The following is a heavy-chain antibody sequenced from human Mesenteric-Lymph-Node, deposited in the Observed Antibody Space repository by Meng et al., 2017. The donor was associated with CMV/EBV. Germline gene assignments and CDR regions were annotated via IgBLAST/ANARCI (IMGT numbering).Heavy chain of an antibody. Sequence: GESLKISCAASGFTFSSYAMHWVRQAPGKGLEWAAVISYDGSNKYYADSVKGRFTISRDNSKNTLYLQMNSLRAEDTAVYYCARGGDIVVVPVGLDYWGQGTLVTVSS. D-gene: IGHD2-2*01. CDR1: GFTFSSYA. CDR2: ISYDGSNK. J-gene: IGHJ4*02. V-gene: IGHV3-30*04. CDR3: ARGGDIVVVPVGLDY.